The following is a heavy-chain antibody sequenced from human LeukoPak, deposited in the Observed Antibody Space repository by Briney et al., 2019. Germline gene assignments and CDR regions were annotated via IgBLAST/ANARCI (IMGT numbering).Heavy chain of an antibody. CDR3: AKDLGTRSVYYYGMDV. Sequence: PSETLSLTCAVSGGSISSSNWWSWVRQPPGQGLEWVSIISGGGSTTYYADSVKGRFTISRDNSKNTLYLQMNSLRAEDTAVYYCAKDLGTRSVYYYGMDVWGQGTTVTVSS. CDR1: GGSISSSN. V-gene: IGHV3-23*01. J-gene: IGHJ6*02. D-gene: IGHD1-14*01. CDR2: ISGGGSTT.